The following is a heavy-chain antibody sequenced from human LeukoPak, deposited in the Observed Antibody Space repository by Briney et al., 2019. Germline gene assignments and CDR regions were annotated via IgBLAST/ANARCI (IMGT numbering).Heavy chain of an antibody. J-gene: IGHJ4*02. CDR2: ISSNGGST. V-gene: IGHV3-64D*06. D-gene: IGHD2-21*02. CDR3: VKGIVVVTARAFDY. CDR1: GFTFSSYA. Sequence: PGGSLRLSRSASGFTFSSYAMHWVRQAPGKGLEYVSAISSNGGSTYYADSAKGRFTISRDNSKNTLYLQMSSLRPEDTAVYYCVKGIVVVTARAFDYWGQGTLVTVSS.